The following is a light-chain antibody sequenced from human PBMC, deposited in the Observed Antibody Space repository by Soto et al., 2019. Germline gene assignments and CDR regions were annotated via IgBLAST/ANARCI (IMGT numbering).Light chain of an antibody. Sequence: DIQMTQSPSSLSASVGDRVTITCRASQSSSSYLNWYQQKPGKAPKLLIYAASSLQSGVPSRFSGSGSGTDFTLTISSLQPDDFATYYCQQSYSTPITCGQGTRLEIK. CDR3: QQSYSTPIT. CDR1: QSSSSY. V-gene: IGKV1-39*01. CDR2: AAS. J-gene: IGKJ5*01.